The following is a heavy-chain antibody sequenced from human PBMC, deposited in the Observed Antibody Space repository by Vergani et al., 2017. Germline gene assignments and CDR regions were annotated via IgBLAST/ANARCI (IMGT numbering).Heavy chain of an antibody. CDR1: GLTFSTCG. Sequence: QVQLVESGGGVVQPGGSLRLSCAASGLTFSTCGMHWVRQAPGKGLEWVAFIRFDGSNKYYGDSVNGRFIISRDNSKNTVDLRMNSLRTDDTAIYYCAKDXPTNMFRGAYGMDVWGQGTTVTVSS. J-gene: IGHJ6*02. CDR3: AKDXPTNMFRGAYGMDV. V-gene: IGHV3-30*02. CDR2: IRFDGSNK. D-gene: IGHD3-10*01.